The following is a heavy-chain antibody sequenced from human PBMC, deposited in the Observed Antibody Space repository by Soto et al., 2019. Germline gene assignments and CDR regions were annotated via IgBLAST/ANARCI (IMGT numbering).Heavy chain of an antibody. Sequence: EVQLVESGGGLVQPGGSLRLSCAASGFTFSSYSMNWVRQAPGKGPEWVSYISSSSSTIYDADSVKGRFTISRDNAKNSLYLQMNSLRDEDTAVYYCARDHCRSTSCYGGGWGQGTLVTVSS. J-gene: IGHJ4*02. D-gene: IGHD2-2*01. V-gene: IGHV3-48*02. CDR2: ISSSSSTI. CDR1: GFTFSSYS. CDR3: ARDHCRSTSCYGGG.